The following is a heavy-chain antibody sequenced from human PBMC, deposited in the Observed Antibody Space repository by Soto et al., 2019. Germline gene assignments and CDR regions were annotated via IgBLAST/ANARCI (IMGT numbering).Heavy chain of an antibody. CDR1: GYTFTSYG. CDR2: ISAYNGNT. J-gene: IGHJ2*01. CDR3: ARSPRVYDFWSGYPPSHFVILCNLTKRDRGGLYFDL. V-gene: IGHV1-18*01. Sequence: QVQLVQSGAEVKKPGASVKVSCKASGYTFTSYGISWVRQAPGQGLEWMGWISAYNGNTNYAKKLQGRVTMTTDTCTSTACMDLRSLRSDDTAVYYCARSPRVYDFWSGYPPSHFVILCNLTKRDRGGLYFDLWGRGTLVPVSS. D-gene: IGHD3-3*01.